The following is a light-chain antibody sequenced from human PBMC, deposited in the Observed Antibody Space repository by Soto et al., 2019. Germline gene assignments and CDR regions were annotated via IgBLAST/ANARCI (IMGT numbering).Light chain of an antibody. CDR2: EVS. Sequence: QSALTQPASVSGSPGQSITISCTGTSSNVGGYNYVSWYQQHPGKAPKLMIYEVSNRPSGVSNRFSGSKSGNTASLTISGLQAEVEADYYCSSYTSSSTRVFGTGTKLTVL. CDR3: SSYTSSSTRV. J-gene: IGLJ1*01. V-gene: IGLV2-14*01. CDR1: SSNVGGYNY.